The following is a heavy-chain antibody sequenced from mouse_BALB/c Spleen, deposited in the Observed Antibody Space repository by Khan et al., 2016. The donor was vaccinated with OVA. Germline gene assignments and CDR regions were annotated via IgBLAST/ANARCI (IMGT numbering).Heavy chain of an antibody. CDR3: TREGVTMISPWFGY. V-gene: IGHV1-69*02. D-gene: IGHD2-4*01. J-gene: IGHJ3*01. CDR2: IYPSDGYT. CDR1: GYTFTNYW. Sequence: QVQLKQSGAELVRPGASVKLSCKASGYTFTNYWINWVKQRPGQGLEWIGNIYPSDGYTTYNQKFKDKATLTVDKSSSTASMQLSSPTSEDSAVYYCTREGVTMISPWFGYWGQGTLVTVSA.